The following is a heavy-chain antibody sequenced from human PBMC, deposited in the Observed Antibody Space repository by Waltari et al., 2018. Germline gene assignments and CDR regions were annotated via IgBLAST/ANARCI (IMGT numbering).Heavy chain of an antibody. CDR2: INPNSGGT. D-gene: IGHD2-2*03. J-gene: IGHJ5*02. CDR3: ARDRKDYGYCSSTSCPADP. CDR1: GYTFTGYY. Sequence: QVQLVQSGAAVKKPGASVKVSCEASGYTFTGYYMHWVRQAPGQGLEWMGRINPNSGGTNYAQKFQGRVTMTRDTSISTAYMELSRLRSDDTAVYYCARDRKDYGYCSSTSCPADPWGQGTLVTVSS. V-gene: IGHV1-2*06.